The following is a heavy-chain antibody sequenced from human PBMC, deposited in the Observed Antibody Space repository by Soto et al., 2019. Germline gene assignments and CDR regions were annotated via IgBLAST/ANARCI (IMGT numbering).Heavy chain of an antibody. CDR1: GYTFTGYY. D-gene: IGHD2-2*01. J-gene: IGHJ3*02. CDR3: ARDSRGYCSSTSCYGDAFDI. CDR2: INPNSGGT. Sequence: ASVKVSCKASGYTFTGYYMHWVRQAPGQGLEWMGWINPNSGGTNYAQKFQGWVTMTRDTSISTAYMELSRLRSDDTAVYYCARDSRGYCSSTSCYGDAFDIWGQGTMVTVSS. V-gene: IGHV1-2*04.